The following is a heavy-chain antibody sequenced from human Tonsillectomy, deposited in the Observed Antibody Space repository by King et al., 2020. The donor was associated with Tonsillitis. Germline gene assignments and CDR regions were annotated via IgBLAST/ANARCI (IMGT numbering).Heavy chain of an antibody. CDR2: ISHDGSKK. D-gene: IGHD2-2*01. CDR1: GFTFSSYA. J-gene: IGHJ4*02. CDR3: AREHCSGTSCYFFIDY. V-gene: IGHV3-30*04. Sequence: VQLVESGGGVVQPGRSLRLSCAASGFTFSSYAMHWVRQAPGKGLEWVSVISHDGSKKYYADSVKGRFNISRENSKNTLYLQMNSLSADDTAVYYCAREHCSGTSCYFFIDYWGQGTLVTVSS.